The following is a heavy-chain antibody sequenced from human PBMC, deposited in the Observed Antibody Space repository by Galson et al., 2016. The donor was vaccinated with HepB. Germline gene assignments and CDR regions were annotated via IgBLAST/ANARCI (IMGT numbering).Heavy chain of an antibody. CDR3: AQGSSSISGWAVAGSGKRMDY. Sequence: SLRLSCAGSGFAFGSYAMHWVRQAPGKGLEWVSCISGGGNRTYYPDSVKGRFTVSRDNSKNTLYLQMNSLRADDAAVYFCAQGSSSISGWAVAGSGKRMDYWGQGTLVTVSS. CDR1: GFAFGSYA. V-gene: IGHV3-23*01. J-gene: IGHJ4*02. CDR2: ISGGGNRT. D-gene: IGHD6-19*01.